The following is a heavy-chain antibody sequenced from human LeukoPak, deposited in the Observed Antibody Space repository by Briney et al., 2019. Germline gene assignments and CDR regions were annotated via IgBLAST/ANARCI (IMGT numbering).Heavy chain of an antibody. Sequence: GGSLRLSCAASGFTFSIYAMSWVRQAPGKGLEWVSAISGSGGSTYYADSVKGRFTISRDNSKNTVYLQMGSLRAEDTAVYYCAKVTGWTAASTFDYWGQGTLATVSS. V-gene: IGHV3-23*01. CDR2: ISGSGGST. D-gene: IGHD6-13*01. CDR3: AKVTGWTAASTFDY. CDR1: GFTFSIYA. J-gene: IGHJ4*02.